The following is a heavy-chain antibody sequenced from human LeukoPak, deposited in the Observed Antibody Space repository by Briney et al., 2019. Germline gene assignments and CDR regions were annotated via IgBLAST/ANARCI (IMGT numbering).Heavy chain of an antibody. V-gene: IGHV3-48*01. J-gene: IGHJ4*02. CDR3: AREYSSSWFDY. Sequence: PGGSLRLSCAASGFTFSTYNMNWVRQAPGKGLEWVSYISSSSSIIYYTDSVKGRFTISRDNAKNSLYLQMNSLRAEDTAVYYCAREYSSSWFDYWGQGTLVTVSS. D-gene: IGHD6-13*01. CDR1: GFTFSTYN. CDR2: ISSSSSII.